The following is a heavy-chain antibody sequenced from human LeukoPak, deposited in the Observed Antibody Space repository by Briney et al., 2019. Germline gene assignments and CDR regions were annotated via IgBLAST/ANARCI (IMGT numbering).Heavy chain of an antibody. V-gene: IGHV4-31*03. Sequence: SETLSLTCTVSGCSISSGGYYWSWIRQHPGKGLEWIGYISLGVSTYSNPSLKRRVPISVETSKTQFSLKLSSVTAADTAVYSCARDYYDSSGSDAFDIWGQGTMVTVSS. J-gene: IGHJ3*02. CDR3: ARDYYDSSGSDAFDI. CDR2: ISLGVST. D-gene: IGHD3-22*01. CDR1: GCSISSGGYY.